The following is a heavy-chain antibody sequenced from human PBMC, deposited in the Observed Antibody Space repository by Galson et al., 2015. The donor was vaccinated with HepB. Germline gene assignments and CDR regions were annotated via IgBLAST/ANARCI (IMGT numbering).Heavy chain of an antibody. D-gene: IGHD6-6*01. V-gene: IGHV1-18*01. CDR1: GYSFTSYG. CDR2: VSGYNGDT. CDR3: ARTSISARPEFGP. Sequence: SVKVSCKASGYSFTSYGVSWVRQAPGQGLEWMGRVSGYNGDTKYAQKFQGRVTMTTDTSTSTVYMDLTSLKFDDTAVYYCARTSISARPEFGPWGRGTLVFVSP. J-gene: IGHJ5*02.